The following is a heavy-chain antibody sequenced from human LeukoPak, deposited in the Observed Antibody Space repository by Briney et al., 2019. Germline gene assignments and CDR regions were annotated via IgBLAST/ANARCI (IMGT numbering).Heavy chain of an antibody. Sequence: SQTLSLTCAISGDTVSSMSDAWNWIRHPPSRGLKWLGRTYYRCRSNRDYAVSLRARIHISTDTSKNQFSLQLNTVSSEDTAVYYCARLVGNSPDYWGQGALVTVSS. D-gene: IGHD2/OR15-2a*01. CDR2: TYYRCRSNR. J-gene: IGHJ4*02. V-gene: IGHV6-1*01. CDR1: GDTVSSMSDA. CDR3: ARLVGNSPDY.